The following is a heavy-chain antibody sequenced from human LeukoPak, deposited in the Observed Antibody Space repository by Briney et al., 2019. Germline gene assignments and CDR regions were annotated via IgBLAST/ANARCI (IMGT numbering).Heavy chain of an antibody. J-gene: IGHJ4*02. CDR2: ISSNGDNT. V-gene: IGHV3-64D*06. CDR3: VRGTGY. Sequence: GALRLSCSVSGFTFSIYVMHCVRQAPGKGLEYVSAISSNGDNTYYADSVKGRFTISRDNSKNALYLQMSRLRADDTAVYYCVRGTGYWGQGTLVTV. CDR1: GFTFSIYV.